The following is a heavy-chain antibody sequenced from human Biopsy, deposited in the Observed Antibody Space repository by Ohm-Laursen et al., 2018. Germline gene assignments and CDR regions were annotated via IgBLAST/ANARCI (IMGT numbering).Heavy chain of an antibody. CDR1: GGTFSNYG. V-gene: IGHV1-69*06. CDR3: ATKLTGYFHH. CDR2: NSPILGTG. Sequence: APVKVSCKAPGGTFSNYGVNWVRQAPAQGLEWLGGNSPILGTGKYAQKFQDRVTVAEDTSTSTATMELRSLRSDDTAVYYCATKLTGYFHHWGQGTLVIVSS. J-gene: IGHJ1*01. D-gene: IGHD3-9*01.